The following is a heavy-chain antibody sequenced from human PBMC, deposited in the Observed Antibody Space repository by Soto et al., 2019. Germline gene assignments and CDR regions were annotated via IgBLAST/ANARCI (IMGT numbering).Heavy chain of an antibody. D-gene: IGHD6-19*01. CDR2: INPSGGST. V-gene: IGHV1-46*01. CDR1: GYTFTSYY. Sequence: ASVKVSCKASGYTFTSYYMHWVRQAPGQGLEWMGIINPSGGSTSYAQKFQGRVTMTRDTSTSTVYKELSSLRSEDTAVYYCARDSSGWYMTYYYYGMDVWGRGTTVTVSS. CDR3: ARDSSGWYMTYYYYGMDV. J-gene: IGHJ6*02.